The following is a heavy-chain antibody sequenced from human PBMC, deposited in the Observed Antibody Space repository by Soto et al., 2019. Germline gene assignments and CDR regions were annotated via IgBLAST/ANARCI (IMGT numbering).Heavy chain of an antibody. Sequence: QVQLVQSGAEVKKPESSVRVSCKASGGTFNSYAITWVRQAPGQGLEWMGGTIPMFGTTNYAEKFQGRVTINAAESTNTAYMELSTLRSEDTAVYYCTRCGIRYHSIGYYLGIDGMDVWGQGTTVIVSS. J-gene: IGHJ6*02. CDR2: TIPMFGTT. CDR3: TRCGIRYHSIGYYLGIDGMDV. D-gene: IGHD3-22*01. CDR1: GGTFNSYA. V-gene: IGHV1-69*12.